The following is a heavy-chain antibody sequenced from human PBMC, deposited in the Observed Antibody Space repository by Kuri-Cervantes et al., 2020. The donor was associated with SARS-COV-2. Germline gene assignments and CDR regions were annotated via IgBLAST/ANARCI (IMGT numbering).Heavy chain of an antibody. CDR2: IIPIFGIA. J-gene: IGHJ4*02. V-gene: IGHV1-69*04. CDR3: ARQLETTMLYYFDY. CDR1: GGTFSSYA. D-gene: IGHD3-10*02. Sequence: SVKVSCKASGGTFSSYAISWVRQAPGQGLEWMGRIIPIFGIANYAQKFQDRVTITADKSTSTAYMELSSLRSEDTAVYYCARQLETTMLYYFDYWGQGTLVTVSS.